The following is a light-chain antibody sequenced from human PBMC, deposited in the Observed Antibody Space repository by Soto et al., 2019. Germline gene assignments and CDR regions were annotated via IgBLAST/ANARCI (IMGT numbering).Light chain of an antibody. CDR2: KPS. CDR3: QQYNSYSLS. J-gene: IGKJ4*01. V-gene: IGKV1-5*03. Sequence: DIQMTQSPSTLSASVGDRVTITCRASQSISSWLAGYQQKPGKAPKPLIYKPSSLESGVPSRFSGSGSGTELTLDISSLQPDDLATYYCQQYNSYSLSFGGETKGEIK. CDR1: QSISSW.